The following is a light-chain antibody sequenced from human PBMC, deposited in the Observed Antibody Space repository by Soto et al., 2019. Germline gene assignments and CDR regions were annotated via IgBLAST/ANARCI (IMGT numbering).Light chain of an antibody. V-gene: IGLV2-14*01. CDR1: SSGVGGYNY. Sequence: QSVLTQPASVSGSPGQSITISCTGTSSGVGGYNYVSWYQQHPGKAPKLMIYDVSNRPSGVSNRFSGSKSGNTASLTISGLQAEDEADYYRSSYTSSSPPYVFGTGTKVTVL. J-gene: IGLJ1*01. CDR3: SSYTSSSPPYV. CDR2: DVS.